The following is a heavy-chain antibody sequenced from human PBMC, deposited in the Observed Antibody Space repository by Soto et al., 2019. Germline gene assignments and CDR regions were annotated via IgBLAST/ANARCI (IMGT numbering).Heavy chain of an antibody. Sequence: GGSLRLSCPATGFSFAGYALTWVRQAPGKGLEWLSAVSGGGASTYYADSVRGRFSITRDVSGNMVYLQLNRLTAGDTATYYCAKTQTFNGYYGGFDAWGQGTRVTVSS. J-gene: IGHJ4*02. CDR1: GFSFAGYA. D-gene: IGHD3-3*01. V-gene: IGHV3-23*01. CDR2: VSGGGAST. CDR3: AKTQTFNGYYGGFDA.